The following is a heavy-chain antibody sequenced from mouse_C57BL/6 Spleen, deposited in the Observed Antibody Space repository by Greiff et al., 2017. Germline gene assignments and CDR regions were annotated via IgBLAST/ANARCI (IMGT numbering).Heavy chain of an antibody. Sequence: EVHLVESGGGLVQPKGSLKLSCAASGFTFNTYAMHWVRQAPGKGLEWVARIRSKSSNYATYYADSVKDRFTISRDDSQSMLYLQMNNLKTEDTAMYYCVRDYGSSWNWYFDVWGTGTTVTVSS. J-gene: IGHJ1*03. D-gene: IGHD1-1*01. CDR3: VRDYGSSWNWYFDV. CDR2: IRSKSSNYAT. V-gene: IGHV10-3*01. CDR1: GFTFNTYA.